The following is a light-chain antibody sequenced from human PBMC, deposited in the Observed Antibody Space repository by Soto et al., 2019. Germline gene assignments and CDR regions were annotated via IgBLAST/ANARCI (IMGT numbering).Light chain of an antibody. CDR3: SSYTSSDSIA. J-gene: IGLJ2*01. V-gene: IGLV2-14*03. CDR2: DVS. Sequence: QSALTQPASVSGSPGQSITISCTGSTSDVGGYNYVSWYQHHPGRAPKRMIYDVSHRPSGVSYRFSGSKSGNTASLTISGLQAEDEAVYYCSSYTSSDSIAFGGGTKLTVL. CDR1: TSDVGGYNY.